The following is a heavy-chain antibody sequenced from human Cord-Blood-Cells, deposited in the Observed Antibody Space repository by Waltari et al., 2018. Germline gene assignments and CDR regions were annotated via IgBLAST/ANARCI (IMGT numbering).Heavy chain of an antibody. J-gene: IGHJ4*02. CDR2: ISGSGGST. CDR3: ARHGPGKWVDY. CDR1: GFTFSGYA. V-gene: IGHV3-23*01. Sequence: EVQLLESGGGLVQPGGSLGLSCAASGFTFSGYAMCGVRQAPGKGLEWVSAISGSGGSTYYADSVKGRFTISRDNSKNTLYLQMNSLRAEDTAVYYCARHGPGKWVDYWGQGTLVTVSS. D-gene: IGHD1-26*01.